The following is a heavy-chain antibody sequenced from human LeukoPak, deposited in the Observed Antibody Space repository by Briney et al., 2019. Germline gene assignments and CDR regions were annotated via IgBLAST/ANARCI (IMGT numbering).Heavy chain of an antibody. CDR2: ISAYNGNT. D-gene: IGHD5-12*01. V-gene: IGHV1-18*01. J-gene: IGHJ4*02. Sequence: ASVKVSCKASGYTFTSYGISWVRQAPGQGLEWMGWISAYNGNTNYAQKLQGRVTMTTDTSTSTAYMELRSLRSDDTAVYYCARGGVREYSGYDLWATVDYWGQGTLVTVSS. CDR3: ARGGVREYSGYDLWATVDY. CDR1: GYTFTSYG.